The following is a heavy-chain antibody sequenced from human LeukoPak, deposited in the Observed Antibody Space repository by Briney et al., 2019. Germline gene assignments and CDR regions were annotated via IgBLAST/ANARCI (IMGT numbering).Heavy chain of an antibody. CDR2: IYYSGST. V-gene: IGHV4-59*11. J-gene: IGHJ4*02. D-gene: IGHD3-22*01. CDR1: GGSISSHY. CDR3: ARVGGPSGFDNFDY. Sequence: SETLSLTCTVSGGSISSHYWSWIRQPPGKGLEWIGYIYYSGSTNYNPSLKSRVTISVDTSKNQFSLKLSSVTAADTAVYYCARVGGPSGFDNFDYWGQGTLATVSS.